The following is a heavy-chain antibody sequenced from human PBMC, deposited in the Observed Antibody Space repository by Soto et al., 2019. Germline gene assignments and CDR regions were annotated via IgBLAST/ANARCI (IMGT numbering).Heavy chain of an antibody. V-gene: IGHV3-53*02. CDR2: IYSGGSI. Sequence: VQLVESGGGLIQAGGSLRLSCAVSGFTVSNNFMMWVRQAPGKGLEWVSLIYSGGSISYADSVKGRFTISRDGSMNMLYLQMNRLTAEDTDLYYCARDGNGQRGSPHWGQGTLVTVSS. CDR1: GFTVSNNF. D-gene: IGHD3-16*01. J-gene: IGHJ4*02. CDR3: ARDGNGQRGSPH.